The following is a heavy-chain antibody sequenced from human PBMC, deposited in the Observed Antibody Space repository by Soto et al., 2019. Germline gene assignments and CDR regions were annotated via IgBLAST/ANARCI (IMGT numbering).Heavy chain of an antibody. CDR3: AREVSPAAVAGSFDY. Sequence: SETLSLTCAVYGGSFSGYYWSWIRQPPGKGLEWIGEINHSGSTNYNPSLKSRVTISVDTSKNQFSLKLSSVTAADTAVYYCAREVSPAAVAGSFDYWAREPWSPSPQ. V-gene: IGHV4-34*01. D-gene: IGHD6-19*01. CDR2: INHSGST. CDR1: GGSFSGYY. J-gene: IGHJ4*02.